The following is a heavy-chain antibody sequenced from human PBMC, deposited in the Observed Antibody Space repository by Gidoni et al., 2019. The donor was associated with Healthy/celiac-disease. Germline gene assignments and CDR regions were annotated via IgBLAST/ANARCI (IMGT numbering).Heavy chain of an antibody. CDR2: ISSSNSYI. V-gene: IGHV3-21*01. CDR3: ARNTYDSSGGA. D-gene: IGHD3-22*01. J-gene: IGHJ5*02. Sequence: EVQLVESGGGLVKPGESLRLSCAAYGFTFSSYRMNWVRQAPGKGLEWVSSISSSNSYIYYADSVKVRFTISRDNAKNSLYLQMNSLRAEDTAVYYCARNTYDSSGGAWGQGTLVTVSS. CDR1: GFTFSSYR.